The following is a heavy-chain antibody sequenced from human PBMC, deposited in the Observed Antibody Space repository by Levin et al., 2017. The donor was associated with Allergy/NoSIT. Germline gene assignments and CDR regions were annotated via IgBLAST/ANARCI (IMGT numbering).Heavy chain of an antibody. V-gene: IGHV3-30-3*01. D-gene: IGHD5-18*01. CDR3: ARENWIQLWLKAPDLDP. Sequence: LSLTCAASGFTFSSYAMHWVRQAPGKGLEWVAVISYDGSNKYYADSVKGRFTISRDNSKNTLYLQMNSLRAEDTAVYYCARENWIQLWLKAPDLDPWGQGTLVTVSS. CDR1: GFTFSSYA. CDR2: ISYDGSNK. J-gene: IGHJ5*02.